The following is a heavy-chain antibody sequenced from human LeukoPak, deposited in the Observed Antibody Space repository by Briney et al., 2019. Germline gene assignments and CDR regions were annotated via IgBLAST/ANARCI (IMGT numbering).Heavy chain of an antibody. Sequence: GGSLRLSCAASGFTVSSNYMSWVRQDPGKGLEWVSVIYSGGSTYYADSVKGRFTISRDNSKNTLYLQMNSLRAEDTAVYYCARSVKASSSWDYWGQGTLVTVSS. V-gene: IGHV3-66*01. CDR1: GFTVSSNY. CDR2: IYSGGST. D-gene: IGHD6-6*01. J-gene: IGHJ4*02. CDR3: ARSVKASSSWDY.